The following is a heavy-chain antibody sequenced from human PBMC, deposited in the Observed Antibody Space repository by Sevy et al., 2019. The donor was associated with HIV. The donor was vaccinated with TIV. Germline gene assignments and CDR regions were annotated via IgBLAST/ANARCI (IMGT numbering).Heavy chain of an antibody. CDR3: ARVVVCHGGGCYSGRSYYYAMDV. CDR1: GGTFSTDT. CDR2: IVPILDTT. Sequence: ASVKVSCKASGGTFSTDTITWVRQVAGQGLEWVGKIVPILDTTQYAEKLKDRVTLTADKSTGTAYMGLSTLTSEDTAVYYCARVVVCHGGGCYSGRSYYYAMDVWGQGTTVTVSS. V-gene: IGHV1-69*08. J-gene: IGHJ6*02. D-gene: IGHD2-21*02.